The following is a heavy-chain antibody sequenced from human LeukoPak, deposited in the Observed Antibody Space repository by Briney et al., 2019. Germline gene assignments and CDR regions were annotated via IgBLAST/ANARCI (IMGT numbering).Heavy chain of an antibody. D-gene: IGHD3-16*02. CDR3: ARDQASFYGYFDY. Sequence: GGSLRLSCAASGFTFNTYGMHWVRHAPGKGLEWVAVIWYDGSNTYYADSVKGRFTISSDNYEKTLYLHMSDLKDEDTALYYCARDQASFYGYFDYWGQGTLVTVSS. CDR2: IWYDGSNT. CDR1: GFTFNTYG. V-gene: IGHV3-33*01. J-gene: IGHJ4*02.